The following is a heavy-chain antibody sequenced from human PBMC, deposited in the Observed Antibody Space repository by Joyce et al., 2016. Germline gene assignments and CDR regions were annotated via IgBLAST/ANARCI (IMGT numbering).Heavy chain of an antibody. CDR3: ARSSGYYY. J-gene: IGHJ4*02. Sequence: QVQLQQWGAGLLKPSETLSLTCAVDSGSFRGFYWTWIRQSPGKGLEWIGEINHLGGTKYNPSLKSRLTISIDTSKNQFSLKLSSVTAADTAVYYCARSSGYYYWGQGTLVTVSS. D-gene: IGHD6-19*01. V-gene: IGHV4-34*01. CDR1: SGSFRGFY. CDR2: INHLGGT.